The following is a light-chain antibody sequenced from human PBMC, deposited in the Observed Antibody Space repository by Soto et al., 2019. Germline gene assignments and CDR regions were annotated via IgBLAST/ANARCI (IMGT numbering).Light chain of an antibody. V-gene: IGKV3-20*01. J-gene: IGKJ1*01. CDR1: QSVTSNY. CDR2: GAS. CDR3: HQYGSSPGT. Sequence: EIALMQSPGTLSLSPGERATLSCRASQSVTSNYLAWYQQKPGQAPRLLLFGASIRDTGIPVRFSGSGSGTDFTLTITRLETEDFAVYYCHQYGSSPGTFGQGIKVEVK.